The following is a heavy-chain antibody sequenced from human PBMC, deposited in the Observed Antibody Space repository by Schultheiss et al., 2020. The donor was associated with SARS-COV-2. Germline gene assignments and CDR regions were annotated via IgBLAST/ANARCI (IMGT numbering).Heavy chain of an antibody. CDR1: GGPISSSDW. J-gene: IGHJ6*03. CDR3: AREPRTGGFGSGTGYMDV. Sequence: SQTLSLTCTVSGGPISSSDWWSWVRQPPGKGLEWIGYIYYSGSTYYNPSLKSRVSISVDTSRNQVSLKLNSVAATDTAVYYCAREPRTGGFGSGTGYMDVWGKGTTVTVSS. CDR2: IYYSGST. D-gene: IGHD3-10*01. V-gene: IGHV4-4*02.